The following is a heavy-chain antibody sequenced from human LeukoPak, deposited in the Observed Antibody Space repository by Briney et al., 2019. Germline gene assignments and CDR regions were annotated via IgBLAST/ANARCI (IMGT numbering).Heavy chain of an antibody. CDR2: ISAYNGDT. CDR3: ARDSVAMSTIRDFGY. J-gene: IGHJ4*02. D-gene: IGHD5-24*01. Sequence: GASVKVSCKASGCTFTSYGFSWVRQAPGRGLEWMGWISAYNGDTNYAQKLQGRVTMTTDTSTSTAYMELRSLRSDDTAVYYCARDSVAMSTIRDFGYWGQGTLVTVSS. CDR1: GCTFTSYG. V-gene: IGHV1-18*01.